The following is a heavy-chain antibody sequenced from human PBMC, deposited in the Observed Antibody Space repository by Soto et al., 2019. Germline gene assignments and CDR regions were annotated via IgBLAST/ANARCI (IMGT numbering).Heavy chain of an antibody. J-gene: IGHJ6*02. D-gene: IGHD1-1*01. CDR3: AKIKRRRRAHYYYYGKDV. CDR1: GFTFSSYA. V-gene: IGHV3-23*01. Sequence: PGGSLRLSCAASGFTFSSYAMSWVRQAPGKGLEWVSAISGSGGSTYYADSVKGRFTISRDNSKNTLYLQMNSLRAEDTAVYYCAKIKRRRRAHYYYYGKDVWGQGTTDTVSS. CDR2: ISGSGGST.